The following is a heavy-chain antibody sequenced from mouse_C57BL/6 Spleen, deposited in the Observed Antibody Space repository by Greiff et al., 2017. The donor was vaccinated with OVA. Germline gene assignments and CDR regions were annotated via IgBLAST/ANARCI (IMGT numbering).Heavy chain of an antibody. J-gene: IGHJ2*01. CDR3: ARRDYYGSSYDFDY. V-gene: IGHV1-72*01. D-gene: IGHD1-1*01. Sequence: VQLQQPGAELVKPGASVKLSCKASGYTFTSYWMHWVKQRPGRGLEWIGRIDPNSGGTKYNEKFTSKATLTVDKPSSTAYIQLRNLTTEDAAVYYCARRDYYGSSYDFDYWGQGTTLTVSS. CDR1: GYTFTSYW. CDR2: IDPNSGGT.